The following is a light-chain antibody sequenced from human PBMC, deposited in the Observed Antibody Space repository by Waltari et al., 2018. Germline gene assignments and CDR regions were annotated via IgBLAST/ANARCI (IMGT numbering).Light chain of an antibody. CDR3: SSHTSSSTLV. CDR1: SRDVGGHNY. V-gene: IGLV2-14*03. J-gene: IGLJ2*01. Sequence: QSALTQPASVSGSPGQSIAISCTGTSRDVGGHNYVSWYQQHPGKVPKLMIYDVSNRPSGVSNRFSGAKSGNTASLTISGLQAEDEADYYCSSHTSSSTLVFGGGTKLTVL. CDR2: DVS.